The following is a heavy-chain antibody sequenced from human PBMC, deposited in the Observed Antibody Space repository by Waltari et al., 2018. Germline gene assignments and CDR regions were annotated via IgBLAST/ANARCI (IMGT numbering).Heavy chain of an antibody. J-gene: IGHJ6*02. CDR3: ARDNKYDILTGSQYYYYGMDV. CDR1: GGSISSYY. CDR2: IYTSGST. Sequence: QVQLQESGPGLVKPSETLSLTCTVSGGSISSYYWSWIRQPAGKGLEWIGRIYTSGSTNYNPSLKSRVTMSVDTSKNQFSLKLSSVTAADTAVYYCARDNKYDILTGSQYYYYGMDVWGQGTTVTVSS. V-gene: IGHV4-4*07. D-gene: IGHD3-9*01.